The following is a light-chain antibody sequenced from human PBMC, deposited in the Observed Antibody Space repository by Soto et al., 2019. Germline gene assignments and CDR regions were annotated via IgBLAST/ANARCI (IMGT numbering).Light chain of an antibody. Sequence: DIQMTQSPSSLSAAVGASVTLTCRASQLLNTYLHWYQHKPGKDPKLLISGASTLQSGVPSRFSGSGSGTEFAITLSSLQPENLATYYCQQSSSIPWPFGPGTKVEIK. CDR3: QQSSSIPWP. V-gene: IGKV1-39*01. CDR2: GAS. CDR1: QLLNTY. J-gene: IGKJ1*01.